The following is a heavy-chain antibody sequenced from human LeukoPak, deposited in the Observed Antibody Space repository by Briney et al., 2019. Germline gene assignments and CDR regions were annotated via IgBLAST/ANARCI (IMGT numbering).Heavy chain of an antibody. V-gene: IGHV7-4-1*02. J-gene: IGHJ3*02. CDR3: ARDIGALTTQVPPDAFDI. CDR1: GYTFTSYA. D-gene: IGHD6-6*01. CDR2: INANTGNP. Sequence: ASVKVSCKASGYTFTSYAMNWVRQAPVQGLEWMGWINANTGNPTYAQGFTGRVVFSLDTSVSTAYLQINSLKAEDTAVYYCARDIGALTTQVPPDAFDIWGQGTMVTVSS.